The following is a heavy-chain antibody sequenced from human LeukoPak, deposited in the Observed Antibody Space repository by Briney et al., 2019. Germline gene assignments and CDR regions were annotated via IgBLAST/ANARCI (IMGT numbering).Heavy chain of an antibody. D-gene: IGHD1-26*01. CDR3: AKPGGSYTYYFDY. Sequence: GGSLRLFRATLGFTFSSYAVNWVRQAPGKGLEWVSANSGNGGSTYYADSVKGRFTISRDNSKNTLYLQMNSLRAEDTAVYYCAKPGGSYTYYFDYWAREPWSPSPQ. CDR2: NSGNGGST. J-gene: IGHJ4*02. V-gene: IGHV3-23*01. CDR1: GFTFSSYA.